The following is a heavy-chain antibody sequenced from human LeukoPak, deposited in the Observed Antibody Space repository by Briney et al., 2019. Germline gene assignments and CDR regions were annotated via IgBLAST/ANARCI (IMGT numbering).Heavy chain of an antibody. CDR1: GYTFTSYG. Sequence: ASVKVSCKSSGYTFTSYGIIWVRQAPGQGLEWMGWISAYNGNTNYAQKLQGRVTMTTDTSTSTAYMELRSLRSDDTAVYYCARTPHYYGSGSYFGPFDYWGQGTLVTVSS. CDR3: ARTPHYYGSGSYFGPFDY. D-gene: IGHD3-10*01. J-gene: IGHJ4*02. CDR2: ISAYNGNT. V-gene: IGHV1-18*01.